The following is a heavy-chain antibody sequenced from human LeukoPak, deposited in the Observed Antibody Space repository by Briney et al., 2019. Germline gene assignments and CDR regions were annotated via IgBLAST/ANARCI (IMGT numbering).Heavy chain of an antibody. CDR1: GFTFSSYG. CDR3: AKEEVGATDWYFDL. J-gene: IGHJ2*01. Sequence: GRPLRLSCAASGFTFSSYGMHWVRQAPGKGLEWVAVISYDGSNKDYADSVKGRFTISRDNSKNTLYLQMKSLRAEDTAVYYCAKEEVGATDWYFDLWGRGTLVTVSS. CDR2: ISYDGSNK. V-gene: IGHV3-30*18. D-gene: IGHD1-26*01.